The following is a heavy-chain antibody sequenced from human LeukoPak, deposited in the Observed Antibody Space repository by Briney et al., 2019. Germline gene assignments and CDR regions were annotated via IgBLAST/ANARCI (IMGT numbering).Heavy chain of an antibody. D-gene: IGHD3/OR15-3a*01. CDR1: GGSISSYY. J-gene: IGHJ3*02. CDR3: AREGTSLHDAFDI. Sequence: SETLSLTCTVSGGSISSYYWSWIRQPTGKGLEWIGRIYTSGSTNYNPSLKSRVTISVDTSKNQFSLKLSSVTAADTAVYYCAREGTSLHDAFDIWGQGTMVTVSS. V-gene: IGHV4-4*07. CDR2: IYTSGST.